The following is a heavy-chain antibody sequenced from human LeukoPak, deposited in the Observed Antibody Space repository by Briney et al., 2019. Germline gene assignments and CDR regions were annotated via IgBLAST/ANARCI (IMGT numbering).Heavy chain of an antibody. CDR2: IYYNGNA. J-gene: IGHJ4*02. V-gene: IGHV4-59*08. D-gene: IGHD3-10*02. Sequence: SETLSLTCTVSGGSISNYYWTWIRQPPGKGLEWIAFIYYNGNAHYNPSLKSRVTISVDTSKNQFSLRVTSVTAADTAVYYCARYSYSVPHYFDYWGQGTLVTVSS. CDR1: GGSISNYY. CDR3: ARYSYSVPHYFDY.